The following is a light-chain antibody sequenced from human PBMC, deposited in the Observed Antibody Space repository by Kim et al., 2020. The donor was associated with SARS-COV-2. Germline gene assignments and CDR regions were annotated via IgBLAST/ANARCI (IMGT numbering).Light chain of an antibody. CDR1: QTISNN. CDR3: QQYNKRYT. CDR2: GAS. J-gene: IGKJ2*01. Sequence: LSVSPGERATLTYRASQTISNNLAWYQQKPGQAPSLIMYGASTRATDIPARFTGSGSGTEFTLTISSLQSEDFAVYYCQQYNKRYTFGQGTKLEI. V-gene: IGKV3-15*01.